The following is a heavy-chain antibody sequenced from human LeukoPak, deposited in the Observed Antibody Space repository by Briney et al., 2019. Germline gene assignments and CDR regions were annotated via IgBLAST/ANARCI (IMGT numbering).Heavy chain of an antibody. CDR2: IKQDGSEK. V-gene: IGHV3-7*01. CDR1: GFTFSSYW. J-gene: IGHJ4*02. Sequence: KAGGSLRLSCAASGFTFSSYWMSWVRQAPGKGLEWVANIKQDGSEKYYVDSVKGRFTISRDNAKNSLYLQMNSLRAEDTAVYYCARDLVYYDSSGVNPAFDYWGQGTRVTVSS. CDR3: ARDLVYYDSSGVNPAFDY. D-gene: IGHD3-22*01.